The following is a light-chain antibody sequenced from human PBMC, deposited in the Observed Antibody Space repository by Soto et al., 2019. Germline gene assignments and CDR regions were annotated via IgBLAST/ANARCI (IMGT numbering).Light chain of an antibody. CDR1: QSVSSSY. J-gene: IGKJ1*01. Sequence: EIVLTQSPGTLSLSPGERATLSCRASQSVSSSYLAWYQQKPGQAPRLLIYGASSRATGIPDRFSGSGSGTDFTLTISRLEPEAFAVYYCQQYCSSPQTFCQGTTVEIK. V-gene: IGKV3-20*01. CDR3: QQYCSSPQT. CDR2: GAS.